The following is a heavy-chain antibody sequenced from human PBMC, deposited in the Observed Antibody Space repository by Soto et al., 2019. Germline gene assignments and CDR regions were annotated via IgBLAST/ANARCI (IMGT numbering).Heavy chain of an antibody. CDR3: GGCGDSANSEMDA. CDR2: IYHSGST. Sequence: PSGPLSLTCAVAVGSISSGGYSWSWIRQPPGKGLEWIGYIYHSGSTYYNPSLKSRVTISVDRSKNQFSLKLSSVTAADTAVYYWGGCGDSANSEMDAWGLEDAVTVSS. CDR1: VGSISSGGYS. V-gene: IGHV4-30-2*01. J-gene: IGHJ6*02. D-gene: IGHD2-21*01.